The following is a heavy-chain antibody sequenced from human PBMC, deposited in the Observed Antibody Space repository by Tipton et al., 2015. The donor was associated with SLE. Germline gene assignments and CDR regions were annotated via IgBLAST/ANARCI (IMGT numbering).Heavy chain of an antibody. Sequence: LRLSCTVSGASISGYYWSWIRQSPGKGLEWIGKIYSSGSTNSNPSLRSRVTMSIDTSKNQFSLKLNSVTAADTAVYYCARQERSTGWYGAFDCWGQGALVTVSS. CDR2: IYSSGST. CDR3: ARQERSTGWYGAFDC. D-gene: IGHD6-19*01. V-gene: IGHV4-59*01. J-gene: IGHJ4*02. CDR1: GASISGYY.